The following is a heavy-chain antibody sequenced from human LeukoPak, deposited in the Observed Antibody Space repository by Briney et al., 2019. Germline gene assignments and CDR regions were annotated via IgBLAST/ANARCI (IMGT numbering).Heavy chain of an antibody. Sequence: GGSLRLSCAASGFPFSSYGMHWVRQAPGKGLEWVAVISYDGSDKYYADSVKGRFTISRDNSKNTLYLQMNSLRADDTAVYYCARVSGGYYFDYWGQGTLVTVSS. D-gene: IGHD1-26*01. J-gene: IGHJ4*02. CDR1: GFPFSSYG. V-gene: IGHV3-30*03. CDR3: ARVSGGYYFDY. CDR2: ISYDGSDK.